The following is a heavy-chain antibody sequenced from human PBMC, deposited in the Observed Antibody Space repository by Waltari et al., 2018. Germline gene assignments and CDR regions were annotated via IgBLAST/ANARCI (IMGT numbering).Heavy chain of an antibody. V-gene: IGHV4-39*01. J-gene: IGHJ5*02. Sequence: QLQLQESGPGLVKPSETLSLTCSLSSGSTTSPDYYWDWIRQSPGKGLEWIGNIYSRGNIHYNPSLGSRVTMSLDSSNNQFSLELRSVAAADTAVYYCARHSPGSTWFDPWGQGTLVTVSS. CDR3: ARHSPGSTWFDP. CDR2: IYSRGNI. CDR1: SGSTTSPDYY. D-gene: IGHD7-27*01.